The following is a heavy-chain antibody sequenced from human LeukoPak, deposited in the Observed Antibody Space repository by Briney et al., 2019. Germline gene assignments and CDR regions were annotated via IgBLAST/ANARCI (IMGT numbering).Heavy chain of an antibody. CDR2: INPNSGGT. CDR1: GYTFTGYY. J-gene: IGHJ3*02. Sequence: ASVKVSCKASGYTFTGYYMHWVRQAPGQGLEWMGWINPNSGGTSYAQKFQGRVTMTRDTSISTAYMELSRLGSDDTAVYYCARDRAIVVVITIDAFDIWGQGTMVTVSS. CDR3: ARDRAIVVVITIDAFDI. V-gene: IGHV1-2*02. D-gene: IGHD3-22*01.